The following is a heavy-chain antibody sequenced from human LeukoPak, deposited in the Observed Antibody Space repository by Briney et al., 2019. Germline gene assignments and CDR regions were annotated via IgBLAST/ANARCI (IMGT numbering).Heavy chain of an antibody. Sequence: SETLSLTCTVSGYSISSGYYWGWIRQPPGKGLEWIGSIYHSGSTYYNPSLKSRVTISVDTSKNQFSLKLSSVTAADTAVYYCATVPHYSRGTFDIWGQGTMVTVSS. CDR1: GYSISSGYY. CDR3: ATVPHYSRGTFDI. CDR2: IYHSGST. J-gene: IGHJ3*02. V-gene: IGHV4-38-2*02. D-gene: IGHD6-13*01.